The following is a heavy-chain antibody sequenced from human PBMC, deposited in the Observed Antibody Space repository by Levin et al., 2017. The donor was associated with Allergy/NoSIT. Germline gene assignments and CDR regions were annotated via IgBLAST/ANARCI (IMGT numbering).Heavy chain of an antibody. D-gene: IGHD6-19*01. CDR2: INTDDST. CDR3: ARASSSAWMWAFDI. J-gene: IGHJ3*02. Sequence: GESLKISCAASGFTVSSNYMSWVRQAPGKGLEWVSVINTDDSTHYADSVKGRFTISRDNSRNTLFLQMNILRAEDTAVYCCARASSSAWMWAFDIWGQGTMVTVSS. CDR1: GFTVSSNY. V-gene: IGHV3-66*01.